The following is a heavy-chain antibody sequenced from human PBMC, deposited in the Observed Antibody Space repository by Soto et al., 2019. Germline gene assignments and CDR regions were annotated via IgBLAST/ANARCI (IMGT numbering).Heavy chain of an antibody. CDR1: GFSLSTSGVG. CDR2: IYWNDDE. CDR3: AHSGYFSPDCDSTSCLNGFDP. J-gene: IGHJ5*02. V-gene: IGHV2-5*01. Sequence: SGPTLGNSTQTLTMTCTFSGFSLSTSGVGVGWIRQPPGKALEWLALIYWNDDERYSPSLKSRLTITKDTSKNQVVLTMTNMDPVDTATYYCAHSGYFSPDCDSTSCLNGFDPWGQVTLVTVPS. D-gene: IGHD2-2*01.